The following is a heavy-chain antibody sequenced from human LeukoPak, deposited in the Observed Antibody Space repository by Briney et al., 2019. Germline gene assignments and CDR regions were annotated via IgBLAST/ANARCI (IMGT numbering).Heavy chain of an antibody. CDR3: AKRGSTSSNWSWFDY. J-gene: IGHJ4*02. Sequence: GGSLTLSCAASGLTFSSYAMRWVRQAPGKGLEWVAAISASASITYYADSVKGRFTNSRDNSKSTLYLEINSLRTEDTAVYYCAKRGSTSSNWSWFDYWGQGTLVTVSS. CDR1: GLTFSSYA. CDR2: ISASASIT. V-gene: IGHV3-23*01. D-gene: IGHD6-13*01.